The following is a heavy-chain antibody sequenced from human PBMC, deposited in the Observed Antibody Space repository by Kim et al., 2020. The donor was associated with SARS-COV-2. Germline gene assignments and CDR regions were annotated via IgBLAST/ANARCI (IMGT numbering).Heavy chain of an antibody. CDR2: TTSDGNAQ. J-gene: IGHJ6*02. CDR1: RLTHSPFA. D-gene: IGHD3-9*01. V-gene: IGHV3-30*03. Sequence: GGSLRLSCAASRLTHSPFAFNWVRQAPGKGLEWVATTTSDGNAQFYESSVKSRFSLSRDKSTNAMFLLDMTSLRPDDAGIYYCALGLRNLKALDVWGQGTTVT. CDR3: ALGLRNLKALDV.